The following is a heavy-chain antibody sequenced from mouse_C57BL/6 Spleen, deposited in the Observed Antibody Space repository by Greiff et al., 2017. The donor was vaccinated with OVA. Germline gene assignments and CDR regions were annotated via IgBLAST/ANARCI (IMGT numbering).Heavy chain of an antibody. D-gene: IGHD2-1*01. CDR1: GYTFTDYN. J-gene: IGHJ4*01. Sequence: EVQLQQSGPELVKPGASVKIPCKASGYTFTDYNMDWVKQSPGKSLEWIGDINPNNGGTIYNQKFKGKATLTVDKSSSTAYMELRSLTSEDTAVYDCARLCGNYDYYAMDYWGQGTSVTVSS. V-gene: IGHV1-18*01. CDR3: ARLCGNYDYYAMDY. CDR2: INPNNGGT.